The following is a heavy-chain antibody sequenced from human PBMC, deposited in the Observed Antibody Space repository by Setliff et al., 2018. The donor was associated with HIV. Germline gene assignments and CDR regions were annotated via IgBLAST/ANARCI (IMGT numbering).Heavy chain of an antibody. V-gene: IGHV4-4*07. D-gene: IGHD3-10*01. CDR1: GGSISRYY. J-gene: IGHJ4*02. CDR3: ASSTLHRNYFDY. Sequence: TSETLSLTCIVSGGSISRYYWNWIRQPAGKGLEWIGHIYTTGSTNYNPSLKSRVTVSVDTSKNQFSLRLNSVTAADTAVYYCASSTLHRNYFDYWGQGTLVTVSS. CDR2: IYTTGST.